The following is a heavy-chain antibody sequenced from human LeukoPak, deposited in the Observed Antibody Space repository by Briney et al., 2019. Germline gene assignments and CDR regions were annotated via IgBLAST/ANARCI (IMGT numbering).Heavy chain of an antibody. CDR2: ISSSSSYI. D-gene: IGHD4-17*01. Sequence: GGSLRLSCAASGFTFGSYSMNWVRQAPGKGLEWVSSISSSSSYIYYADSVKGRFTISRDNAKNSLYLQMNSLRAEDTAVYYCARDSSTVTYDYWGQGTLVTVSS. V-gene: IGHV3-21*01. CDR1: GFTFGSYS. CDR3: ARDSSTVTYDY. J-gene: IGHJ4*02.